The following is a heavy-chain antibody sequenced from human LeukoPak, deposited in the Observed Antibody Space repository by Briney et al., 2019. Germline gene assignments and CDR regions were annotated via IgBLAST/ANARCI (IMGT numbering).Heavy chain of an antibody. D-gene: IGHD5-18*01. CDR2: VSYDESSK. J-gene: IGHJ4*02. CDR1: GFPFSSYG. V-gene: IGHV3-30*18. Sequence: PGGSLRLSCAASGFPFSSYGMHWVRQAPGKGLEWVALVSYDESSKFYADSVKGRFTISRDNSKNTLFLQMNSLRAEDTAVYYCAKHPPGETKMDTVGNYWGQGTLVTVSS. CDR3: AKHPPGETKMDTVGNY.